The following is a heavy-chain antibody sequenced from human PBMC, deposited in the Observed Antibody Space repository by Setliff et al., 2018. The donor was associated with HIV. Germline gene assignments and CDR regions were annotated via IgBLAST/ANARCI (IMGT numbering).Heavy chain of an antibody. D-gene: IGHD6-13*01. CDR1: GYSFTSYG. CDR3: ARDPGYSTSWYYFDY. CDR2: ISAYNVNT. Sequence: ASVKVSCKASGYSFTSYGVSWVRQAPGQGLEWMGWISAYNVNTNYAQKLQGRVTMTTDTSTSTAYMELRSLRSEDTAVYYCARDPGYSTSWYYFDYWGQGTLVTVSS. V-gene: IGHV1-18*01. J-gene: IGHJ4*02.